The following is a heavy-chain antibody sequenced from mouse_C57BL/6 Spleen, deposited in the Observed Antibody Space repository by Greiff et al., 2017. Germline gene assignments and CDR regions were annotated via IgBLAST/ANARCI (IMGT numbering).Heavy chain of an antibody. CDR2: LDPETGGT. J-gene: IGHJ2*01. V-gene: IGHV1-15*01. CDR3: TITTAYYFDD. CDR1: GYTFTDYE. Sequence: VQLVESGAELVRPGASVTLSCKASGYTFTDYEMHWVKQTPVHGLEWIGALDPETGGTAYNQKFKGKAILTADKSSSTAYMELRSLTSEDSAVYYCTITTAYYFDDWGQGTTLTVSS. D-gene: IGHD1-2*01.